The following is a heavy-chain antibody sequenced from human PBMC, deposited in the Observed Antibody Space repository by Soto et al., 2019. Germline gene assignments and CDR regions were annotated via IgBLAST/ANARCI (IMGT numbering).Heavy chain of an antibody. Sequence: RGESLKISCKGSGYSFTSYWIGWVRQMPGKGLEWMGIIYPGDSDTRYSPSFQGQVTISADKSISTAYLQWSSLKASDTAMYYCARVGADCSSTSCYYYYYGMDVWGQGTTVTVSS. CDR2: IYPGDSDT. CDR1: GYSFTSYW. J-gene: IGHJ6*02. CDR3: ARVGADCSSTSCYYYYYGMDV. V-gene: IGHV5-51*01. D-gene: IGHD2-2*01.